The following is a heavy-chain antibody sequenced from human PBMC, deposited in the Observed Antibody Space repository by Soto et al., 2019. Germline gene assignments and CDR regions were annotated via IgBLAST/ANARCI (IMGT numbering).Heavy chain of an antibody. CDR2: INHSGST. V-gene: IGHV4-34*01. J-gene: IGHJ4*02. CDR3: ARGPYYYGTTTGYYPAFWYFDH. CDR1: GGSFSDYY. D-gene: IGHD3-10*01. Sequence: SETLSLTCAVYGGSFSDYYWSWIRQPPGKGPEWIGEINHSGSTNYNPSLKSRLTLSVDTSKNQFSLKLTSVTAADTAVYYCARGPYYYGTTTGYYPAFWYFDHWGQGSLVTVS.